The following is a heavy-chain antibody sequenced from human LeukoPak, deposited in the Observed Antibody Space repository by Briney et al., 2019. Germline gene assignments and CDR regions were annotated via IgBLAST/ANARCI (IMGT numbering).Heavy chain of an antibody. D-gene: IGHD3-10*01. CDR3: ARLAYYGSGSYHISAFDY. Sequence: GGSLRLSCAASGFTFSSYWMSWVRQAPGKGLEWVANIKQDGSEKYYVDSVKGRFTISRDNAKNSLYLQMNSLRAEDTAVYYCARLAYYGSGSYHISAFDYWGQGTLVTVSS. CDR1: GFTFSSYW. CDR2: IKQDGSEK. J-gene: IGHJ4*02. V-gene: IGHV3-7*01.